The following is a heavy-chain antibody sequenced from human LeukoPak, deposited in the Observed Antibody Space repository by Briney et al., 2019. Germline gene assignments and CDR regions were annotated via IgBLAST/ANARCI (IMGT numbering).Heavy chain of an antibody. Sequence: GGSLRLSCVVSGFTFSRYWMNWVRQAPGKGLEWVANIHEDGSEKYYVDSVKGRFTISRDNAKNSLFLQMNSLRAEETAVYYCARGEYYYDGGYWGQGTLVTVSS. CDR2: IHEDGSEK. V-gene: IGHV3-7*04. J-gene: IGHJ4*02. D-gene: IGHD3-22*01. CDR3: ARGEYYYDGGY. CDR1: GFTFSRYW.